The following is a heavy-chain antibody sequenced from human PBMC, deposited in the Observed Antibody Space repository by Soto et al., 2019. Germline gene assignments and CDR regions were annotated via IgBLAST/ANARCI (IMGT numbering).Heavy chain of an antibody. V-gene: IGHV3-33*01. CDR3: ARVLFGAREPEPLGY. CDR1: GFTFSSYG. D-gene: IGHD1-26*01. CDR2: IWYDGSNK. Sequence: QVQLVESGGGVVQPGRSLRLSCAASGFTFSSYGMHWVRQAPGKGLEWVAVIWYDGSNKYYADSVKGRFTISRDNSKNTLYLQMNSLRAEDTAVYYCARVLFGAREPEPLGYWGQGTLVTVSS. J-gene: IGHJ4*02.